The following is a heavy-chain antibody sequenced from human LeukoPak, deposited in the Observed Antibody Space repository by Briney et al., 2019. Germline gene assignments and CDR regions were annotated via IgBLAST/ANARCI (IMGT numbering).Heavy chain of an antibody. D-gene: IGHD3-10*01. CDR3: ARATMVRGVPIEIFFDY. CDR2: ISAYNGNT. CDR1: GYSFTSYG. J-gene: IGHJ4*02. Sequence: GESLKISCKGSGYSFTSYGISWVRQAPGQGLEWMGRISAYNGNTNYAQKLQGRVTMTTDTSTSTAYMELRSLRSDDTAVYYCARATMVRGVPIEIFFDYWGQGTLVTVSS. V-gene: IGHV1-18*01.